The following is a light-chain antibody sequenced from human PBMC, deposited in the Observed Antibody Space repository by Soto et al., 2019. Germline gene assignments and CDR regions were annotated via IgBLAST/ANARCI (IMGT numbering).Light chain of an antibody. CDR2: SAS. V-gene: IGKV3-20*01. Sequence: TQSPSTLSSSVGDRSTLSCRASQTVTCNYLAWYHQKPGQAPRLLIHSASSRATGIPDRFSASGTGTDFTLTISRLEPEDFAVYYCQQYSASPRTFGQGTKV. J-gene: IGKJ1*01. CDR1: QTVTCNY. CDR3: QQYSASPRT.